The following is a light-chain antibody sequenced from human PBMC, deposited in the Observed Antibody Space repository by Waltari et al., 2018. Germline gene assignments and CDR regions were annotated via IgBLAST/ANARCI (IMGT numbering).Light chain of an antibody. V-gene: IGKV3-20*01. J-gene: IGKJ1*01. Sequence: IVLTQSPGTLSLSPGKRATLSCRTSPSVTGSYLAWYQQKPGQAPRLLIYGASSRATGIPDRFSGSGSGTDFTLTISRLEPEDFALYYCQQYGSSPRTFGQGTKVEIK. CDR3: QQYGSSPRT. CDR2: GAS. CDR1: PSVTGSY.